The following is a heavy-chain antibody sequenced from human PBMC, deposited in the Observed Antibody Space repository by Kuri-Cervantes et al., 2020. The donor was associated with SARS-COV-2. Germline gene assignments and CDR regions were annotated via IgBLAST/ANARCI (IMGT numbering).Heavy chain of an antibody. CDR1: GYTFTSYG. Sequence: SVKVSCKASGYTFTSYGISWVRQAPGQGLEWMGGIIPIFGTANYAQKFQGRVTITADESTSTAYMELSSLRSEDTAVYYCARGWAGSGSYYNPGDYWGQGTLVTVSS. D-gene: IGHD3-10*01. V-gene: IGHV1-69*13. CDR3: ARGWAGSGSYYNPGDY. CDR2: IIPIFGTA. J-gene: IGHJ4*02.